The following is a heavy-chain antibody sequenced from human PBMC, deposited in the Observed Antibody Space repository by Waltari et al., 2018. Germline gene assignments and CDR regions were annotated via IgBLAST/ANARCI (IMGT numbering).Heavy chain of an antibody. CDR1: GYSIRSGHH. D-gene: IGHD6-13*01. V-gene: IGHV4-38-2*02. CDR2: IDYSGST. CDR3: AREGYSTSFDY. Sequence: QVQLQESGPGLLRPSETLSLTCPVSGYSIRSGHHWGWIRQHPGKGLEWAGRIDYSGSTNYNPSLKSRVSISIDTSKNQFSLRLTSVTAADTAVYYCAREGYSTSFDYWGRGMLVTVSS. J-gene: IGHJ4*02.